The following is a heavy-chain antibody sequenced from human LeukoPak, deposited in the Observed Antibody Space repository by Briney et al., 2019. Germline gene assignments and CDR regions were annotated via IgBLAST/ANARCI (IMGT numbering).Heavy chain of an antibody. J-gene: IGHJ4*02. CDR1: GGSISSSSYY. CDR2: IYYSGRT. CDR3: ARATTGEGYFDWLLSTSNHFDY. Sequence: SETLSLTCTVSGGSISSSSYYWSWVRQPPGKGLEWIGYIYYSGRTYYNPSLKSRLTMSIDTSKNQFSLRLNSVTAADTAVYYCARATTGEGYFDWLLSTSNHFDYWGQGTLVTVSS. V-gene: IGHV4-30-4*01. D-gene: IGHD3-9*01.